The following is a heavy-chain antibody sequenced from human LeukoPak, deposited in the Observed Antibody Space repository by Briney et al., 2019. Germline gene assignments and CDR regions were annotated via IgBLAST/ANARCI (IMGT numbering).Heavy chain of an antibody. J-gene: IGHJ5*02. D-gene: IGHD3-3*01. CDR2: INHSGST. CDR1: GGSFSGYY. V-gene: IGHV4-34*01. CDR3: ARGNYDFWSGYYRRFDP. Sequence: PSETLSLTCAVYGGSFSGYYWSWIRQPPGKGLEWIGEINHSGSTNYNPSLKSRVTISVDTSKNQFSLKLSSVTAADTAVYYCARGNYDFWSGYYRRFDPWGQGTLVTVSS.